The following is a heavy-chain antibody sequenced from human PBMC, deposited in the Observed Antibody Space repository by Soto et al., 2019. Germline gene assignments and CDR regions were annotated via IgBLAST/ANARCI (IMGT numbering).Heavy chain of an antibody. D-gene: IGHD3-3*01. CDR2: IDPSDSYT. V-gene: IGHV5-10-1*01. CDR1: GYSFTSYW. CDR3: AITTIFGVVTYYYYGMDV. J-gene: IGHJ6*02. Sequence: GESLKISCKGSGYSFTSYWISWVRQMPGKGLEWMGRIDPSDSYTNYSPSFQGHVTISADKSIGTAYLQWSSLKASDTAMYYCAITTIFGVVTYYYYGMDVWGQGTTVTVSS.